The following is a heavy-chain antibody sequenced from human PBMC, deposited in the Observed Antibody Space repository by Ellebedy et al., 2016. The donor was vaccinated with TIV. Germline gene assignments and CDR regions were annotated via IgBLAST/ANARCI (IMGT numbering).Heavy chain of an antibody. CDR3: ARQGSSIAANLYYYYYMDV. D-gene: IGHD6-6*01. CDR2: INHSGST. V-gene: IGHV4-34*01. J-gene: IGHJ6*03. CDR1: GGSFSGYY. Sequence: GSLRLXXAVYGGSFSGYYWSWIRQPPGKGLEWIGEINHSGSTNYNPSLKSRVTISVDTSKNQFSLKLSSVTAADTAVYYCARQGSSIAANLYYYYYMDVWGKGTTVTVSS.